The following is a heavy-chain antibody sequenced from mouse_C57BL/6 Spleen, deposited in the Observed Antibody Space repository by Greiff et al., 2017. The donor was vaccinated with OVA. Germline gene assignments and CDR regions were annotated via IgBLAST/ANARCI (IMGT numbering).Heavy chain of an antibody. D-gene: IGHD1-1*02. CDR1: GYTFTGYW. Sequence: VQLQESGAELMKPGASVKLSCKATGYTFTGYWIEWVKQRPGHGLEWIGEILPGSGSTNYNEKFKGKATFTADKSSNTAYMQLSSQTTEDSAIYYYAGGGSYDYAMDYWGQGTSVTVSS. J-gene: IGHJ4*01. V-gene: IGHV1-9*01. CDR3: AGGGSYDYAMDY. CDR2: ILPGSGST.